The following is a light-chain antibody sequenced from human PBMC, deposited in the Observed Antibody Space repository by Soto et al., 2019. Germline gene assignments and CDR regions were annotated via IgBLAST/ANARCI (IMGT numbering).Light chain of an antibody. CDR1: QSVGSDF. CDR2: GAS. V-gene: IGKV3-20*01. J-gene: IGKJ1*01. Sequence: EIVLTQSPGTLSLSPGERATLSCMASQSVGSDFLAWYQQRPGQPPRILIFGASGRATGIPDRFSGSGSGTDFTLTISRLEPEDFAVYYCQQYGSLSWACGQGTKVDIK. CDR3: QQYGSLSWA.